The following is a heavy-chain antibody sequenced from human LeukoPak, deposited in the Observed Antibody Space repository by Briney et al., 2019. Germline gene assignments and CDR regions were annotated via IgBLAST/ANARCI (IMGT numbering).Heavy chain of an antibody. Sequence: GGSLRLSCAASGFTFSSYWMHWVRQAPGEGLVWVSRINSDGSSTSYADSGKGRFPISRDNAKNTLYLQMNSLRAEDTAVYYCAKGGYYDSSGYYYALAWGQGTLVTVSS. J-gene: IGHJ5*02. V-gene: IGHV3-74*01. D-gene: IGHD3-22*01. CDR1: GFTFSSYW. CDR2: INSDGSST. CDR3: AKGGYYDSSGYYYALA.